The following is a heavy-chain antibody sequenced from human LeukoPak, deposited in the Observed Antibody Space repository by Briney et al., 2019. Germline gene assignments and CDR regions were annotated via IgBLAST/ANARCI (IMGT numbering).Heavy chain of an antibody. D-gene: IGHD3-10*02. CDR3: AELGITMIGGV. J-gene: IGHJ6*04. V-gene: IGHV3-74*01. Sequence: GGSLRLSCTASGFTFSSYWMHWVRQAPGKGLVWVSRIDSYGSSTSFAGSVKGRFTISTDKAKNSLYMQMSSLRAEDTAVYYCAELGITMIGGVWGKGTTVTISS. CDR1: GFTFSSYW. CDR2: IDSYGSST.